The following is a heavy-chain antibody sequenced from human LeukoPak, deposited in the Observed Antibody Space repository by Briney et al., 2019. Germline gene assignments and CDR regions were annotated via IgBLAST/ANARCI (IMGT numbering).Heavy chain of an antibody. CDR3: ATLPTKHCSGGSCYPNPGY. Sequence: SETLSLTCAVYGGSFSGYYWSWIRQPPGKGLEWIGEINHSGSTNYNPSLKSRVTTSVDTSKNQFSLKLSSVTAADTAVYYCATLPTKHCSGGSCYPNPGYWGQGTLVTVSS. V-gene: IGHV4-34*01. CDR1: GGSFSGYY. J-gene: IGHJ4*02. CDR2: INHSGST. D-gene: IGHD2-15*01.